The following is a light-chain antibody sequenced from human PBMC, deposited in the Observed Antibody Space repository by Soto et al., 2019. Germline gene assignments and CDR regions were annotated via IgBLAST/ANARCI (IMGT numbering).Light chain of an antibody. V-gene: IGLV1-40*01. J-gene: IGLJ1*01. CDR2: GNS. CDR3: QSYDSSLSCSDYV. Sequence: QSVLTQPPSVSGAPGQRVTISCTGRSSNIGAGYDVHWYQQLPGTAPKLLIYGNSNRPSGVPDRFSGSKSGTSASLAITGVQAEYEADYYCQSYDSSLSCSDYVFGTGTKLTVL. CDR1: SSNIGAGYD.